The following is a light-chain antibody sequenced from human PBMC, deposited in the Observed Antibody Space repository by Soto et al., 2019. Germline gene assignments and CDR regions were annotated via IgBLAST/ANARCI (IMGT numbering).Light chain of an antibody. CDR1: QRVSSN. J-gene: IGKJ1*01. CDR3: QQYNNWPQT. Sequence: EIVMTQSPATLSVSPGERATLSCRASQRVSSNLAWYQQKPGQAPRLLIYGASTRATGIPARFSGSGSGTEFTLTNRSLQSEDFAVYYCQQYNNWPQTFGQGTNVEIK. V-gene: IGKV3-15*01. CDR2: GAS.